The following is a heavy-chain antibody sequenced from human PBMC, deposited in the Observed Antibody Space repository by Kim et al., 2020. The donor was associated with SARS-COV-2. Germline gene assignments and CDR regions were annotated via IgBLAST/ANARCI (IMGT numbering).Heavy chain of an antibody. CDR2: IYHSGST. J-gene: IGHJ6*02. CDR3: ATLEGLRYFDWLLEPYYYYGMDV. Sequence: SETLSLTCAVSGGSISSSNWWSWVRQPPGKGLEWIGEIYHSGSTNYNPSLKSRVTISVDKSKNQFSLKLSSVTAADTAVYYCATLEGLRYFDWLLEPYYYYGMDVWGQGTTVTVSS. CDR1: GGSISSSNW. D-gene: IGHD3-9*01. V-gene: IGHV4-4*02.